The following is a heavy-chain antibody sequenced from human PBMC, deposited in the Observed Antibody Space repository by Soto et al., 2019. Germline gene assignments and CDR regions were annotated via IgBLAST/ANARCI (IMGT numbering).Heavy chain of an antibody. CDR3: ARHTYCSSTSCPPYYYYYGMDV. CDR2: IDPSDSYT. V-gene: IGHV5-10-1*01. CDR1: GYSFTSYW. Sequence: PGESLKISCKGSGYSFTSYWISWVRQMPGKGLEWMGRIDPSDSYTNYSPSFQGHVTISADKSISTAYLQWSSLKASDTAMYYCARHTYCSSTSCPPYYYYYGMDVWGQGTTVTVSS. J-gene: IGHJ6*02. D-gene: IGHD2-2*01.